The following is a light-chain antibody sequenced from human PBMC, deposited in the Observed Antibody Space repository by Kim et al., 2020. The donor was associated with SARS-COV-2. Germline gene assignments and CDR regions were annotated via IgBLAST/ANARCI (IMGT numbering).Light chain of an antibody. CDR2: KAS. Sequence: DIQMTQSPSTLSASVGDRVTITCRASQSISSWLAWYQQKPGKAPKLLMYKASSLESGVPSRFSGSGSGTEFTLTISSLQPDDFATYYCQQYNSYRTFGQGTKVEI. CDR1: QSISSW. V-gene: IGKV1-5*03. J-gene: IGKJ1*01. CDR3: QQYNSYRT.